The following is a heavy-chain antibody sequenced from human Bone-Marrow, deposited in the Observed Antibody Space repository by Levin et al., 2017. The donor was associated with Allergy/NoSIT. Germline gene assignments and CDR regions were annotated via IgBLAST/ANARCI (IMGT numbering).Heavy chain of an antibody. CDR3: ARDYYGSGSYPFDY. D-gene: IGHD3-10*01. J-gene: IGHJ4*02. CDR2: ISSSGTVT. Sequence: GESLKISCAASAFTFSTHSMNWVRQAPGKGLEWVSHISSSGTVTYYADSVKGRFTISRDNAKNSLYLQMNSLRAEDTAVYYCARDYYGSGSYPFDYWGQGTLVTVSS. CDR1: AFTFSTHS. V-gene: IGHV3-48*04.